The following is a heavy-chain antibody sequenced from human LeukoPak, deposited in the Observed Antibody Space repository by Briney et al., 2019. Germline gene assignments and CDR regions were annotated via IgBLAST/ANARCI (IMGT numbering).Heavy chain of an antibody. V-gene: IGHV3-30*02. CDR2: IPFDGSDE. CDR1: GFRLTTYG. J-gene: IGHJ4*02. CDR3: ARCGGSTTNCYGNY. Sequence: GGSLRLSCEVSGFRLTTYGTHWVRQAPGKGLEWVAYIPFDGSDEYYVDSVKGRFSISRDNSKNTVYLQMNTLRAEDTAVYYCARCGGSTTNCYGNYWGQGTLVTVSS. D-gene: IGHD2-2*01.